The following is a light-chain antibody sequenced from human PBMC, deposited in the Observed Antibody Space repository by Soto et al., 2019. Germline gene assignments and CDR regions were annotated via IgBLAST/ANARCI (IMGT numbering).Light chain of an antibody. CDR2: AAS. J-gene: IGKJ1*01. V-gene: IGKV1-12*01. Sequence: DIQMTQSPSSVFASVGDRVTITCRASQGISRWLAWYQQKPGKAPKLLIYAASSLQSGVPSRFSGSGSGTDFTLTISSLQPEDFATYYCQQTNTFGTFGQGTKVEIK. CDR3: QQTNTFGT. CDR1: QGISRW.